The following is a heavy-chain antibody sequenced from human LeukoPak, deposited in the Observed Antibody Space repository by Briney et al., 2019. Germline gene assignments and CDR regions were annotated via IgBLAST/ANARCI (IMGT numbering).Heavy chain of an antibody. Sequence: ASVKVSCKASGYTFTSYYMHWVRQAPGQGLEWMGIINPSGGSTSYAQKFQGRVTTTRDTSTSTVYMELSSLRSEDTAVYYCARGHKHYSDYYYYYGMDVWGQGTTVTVSS. CDR2: INPSGGST. D-gene: IGHD4-17*01. J-gene: IGHJ6*02. CDR3: ARGHKHYSDYYYYYGMDV. V-gene: IGHV1-46*01. CDR1: GYTFTSYY.